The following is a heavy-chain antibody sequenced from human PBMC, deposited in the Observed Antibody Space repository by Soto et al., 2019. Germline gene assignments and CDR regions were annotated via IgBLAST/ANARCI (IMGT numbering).Heavy chain of an antibody. CDR2: ISDSGDST. CDR3: ATCLFITGYYFDDY. D-gene: IGHD3-9*01. V-gene: IGHV3-23*01. CDR1: GFTFSNYA. Sequence: GGSLRLSCAASGFTFSNYAMNWVRQAPGKGLEWVSAISDSGDSTYYADSVKGRFTISRDNSKNTLYMQMNSLRAEDTALYYCATCLFITGYYFDDYWGQGTLVTVSS. J-gene: IGHJ4*02.